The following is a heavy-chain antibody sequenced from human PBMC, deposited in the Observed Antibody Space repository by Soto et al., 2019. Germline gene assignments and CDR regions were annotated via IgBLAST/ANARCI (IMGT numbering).Heavy chain of an antibody. CDR3: ARDYYDSSGYHDY. Sequence: PGGSLRLSCAVSGFTFSSYWMHWVRQAPGKGLVWVSRINSDGSSTSYADSVKGRFTISRDNAKNTLYLQMNSLRAEDTAVYYCARDYYDSSGYHDYWGQGTLVTV. CDR1: GFTFSSYW. V-gene: IGHV3-74*01. CDR2: INSDGSST. J-gene: IGHJ4*02. D-gene: IGHD3-22*01.